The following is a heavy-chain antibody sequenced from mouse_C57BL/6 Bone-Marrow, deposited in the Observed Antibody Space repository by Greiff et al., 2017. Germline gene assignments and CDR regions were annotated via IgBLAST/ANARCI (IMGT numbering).Heavy chain of an antibody. J-gene: IGHJ1*03. Sequence: QVQLQQSGAELARPGASVKLSCKASGYPFTSYGISWVKQRTGQGLEWIGEVYPRSGNPYYNEKFKGKATLTADKSSSPAYMEIRSMTSEDSAVYFCARGDYYGYDGDASYWYVDVWGTGTTVTVSS. CDR1: GYPFTSYG. CDR2: VYPRSGNP. D-gene: IGHD2-2*01. V-gene: IGHV1-81*01. CDR3: ARGDYYGYDGDASYWYVDV.